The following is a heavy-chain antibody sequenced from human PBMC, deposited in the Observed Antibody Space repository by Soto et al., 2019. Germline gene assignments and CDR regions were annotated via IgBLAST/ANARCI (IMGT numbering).Heavy chain of an antibody. V-gene: IGHV3-23*01. J-gene: IGHJ4*02. CDR3: AKDVVRFGELSQFDY. D-gene: IGHD3-10*01. CDR2: ISGSGGST. CDR1: GFTFSSYA. Sequence: GGSLRLSCAASGFTFSSYAMSWVRQAPGKGLEWVSAISGSGGSTYYADSVKGRFTISRDNSKNTLYLQMNSLRAEDTAVYYCAKDVVRFGELSQFDYWGQGTLVTVSS.